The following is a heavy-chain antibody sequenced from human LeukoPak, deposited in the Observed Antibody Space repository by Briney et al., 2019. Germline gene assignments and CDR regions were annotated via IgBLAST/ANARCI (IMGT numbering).Heavy chain of an antibody. D-gene: IGHD2-15*01. Sequence: SETLSPTCVVSGASVSTTSCLWGWVRQTPGKGLEWIGSISYTGSSYYNPSLNSRVTMSLDPAKNHFSLRMTSLTAADTAVYYCVRDLGVGGSWPLDFWGPGTVVIVSS. CDR3: VRDLGVGGSWPLDF. CDR2: ISYTGSS. CDR1: GASVSTTSCL. V-gene: IGHV4-39*07. J-gene: IGHJ4*02.